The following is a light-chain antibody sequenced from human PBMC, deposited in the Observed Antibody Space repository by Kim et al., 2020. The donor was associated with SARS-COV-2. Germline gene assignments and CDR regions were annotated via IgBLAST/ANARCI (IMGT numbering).Light chain of an antibody. CDR1: KVGNKY. Sequence: SYELTQPPSVSVSPGQTATITCSENKVGNKYVSWYQQRPGQSPLVVIYQDTNRPSGIPERFSGSNSANTATLTISGTQAMDEGDYYCQAWDSNIVVFGGGTQLTVL. CDR2: QDT. V-gene: IGLV3-1*01. CDR3: QAWDSNIVV. J-gene: IGLJ2*01.